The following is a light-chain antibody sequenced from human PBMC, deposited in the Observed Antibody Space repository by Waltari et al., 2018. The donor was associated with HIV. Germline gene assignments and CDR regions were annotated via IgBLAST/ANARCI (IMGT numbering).Light chain of an antibody. CDR3: FSYSGSYTSVL. V-gene: IGLV2-11*01. CDR2: DVS. CDR1: SSAVGGFNY. J-gene: IGLJ2*01. Sequence: QSALTQPHSVSGSPAQSVTISCTGTSSAVGGFNYVSWYQQHPGKAPKLIIYDVSKRPSGVPDRFSGSKSGNTASLTISGLQAEDEADYYCFSYSGSYTSVLFGGGTKLTVL.